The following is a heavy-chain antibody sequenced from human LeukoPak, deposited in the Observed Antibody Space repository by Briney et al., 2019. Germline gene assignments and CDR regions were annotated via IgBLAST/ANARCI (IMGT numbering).Heavy chain of an antibody. J-gene: IGHJ6*02. CDR1: GFTFSSYG. Sequence: GGSLRLSCAASGFTFSSYGMHWVRQAPGKGLEWVAVISYDGSNKYYADSVKGRFTISRDNSKNTLYLQMNSLRAEDTAVYYCAKDFPPYYDFWSGYFSGYYYYYGMDVWGQGTTVTVSS. CDR2: ISYDGSNK. D-gene: IGHD3-3*01. CDR3: AKDFPPYYDFWSGYFSGYYYYYGMDV. V-gene: IGHV3-30*18.